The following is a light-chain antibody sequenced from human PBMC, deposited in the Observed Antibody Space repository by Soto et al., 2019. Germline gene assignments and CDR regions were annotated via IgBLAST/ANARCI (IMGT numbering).Light chain of an antibody. Sequence: EVVLTQSPGTLSLSPGERAALSCRASQSLSSYLAWYQQKPGQAPRLLIYGASTRLTGIPDRFIGSGSGTDFTLTISRLEPEDVAVYYCQQYGRSPRTFGQGTKVEI. CDR1: QSLSSY. J-gene: IGKJ1*01. CDR2: GAS. V-gene: IGKV3-20*01. CDR3: QQYGRSPRT.